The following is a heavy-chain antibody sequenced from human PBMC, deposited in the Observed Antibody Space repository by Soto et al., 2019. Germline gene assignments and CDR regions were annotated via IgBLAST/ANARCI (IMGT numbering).Heavy chain of an antibody. Sequence: EVQLLESGGGLVQPGGSLRLSCAASGFTFSSYAMSWVRQAPGKGLEWVSTISGSGGSTYYTDSVKGRFTISRDNTKNTRYLQMNSLRAEDTAVYYCAKGFEGSWIQLWLPGAFDIWGQATMVTVSS. V-gene: IGHV3-23*01. D-gene: IGHD5-18*01. CDR3: AKGFEGSWIQLWLPGAFDI. J-gene: IGHJ3*02. CDR1: GFTFSSYA. CDR2: ISGSGGST.